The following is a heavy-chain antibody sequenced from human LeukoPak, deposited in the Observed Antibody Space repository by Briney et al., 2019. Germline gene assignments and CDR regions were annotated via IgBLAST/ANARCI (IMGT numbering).Heavy chain of an antibody. J-gene: IGHJ4*02. Sequence: GGSLRLSCAASGFTFSSYAMSWVRQAPGKGLEWVSAISGSGGSTYYADSVKGRFTISRDNSKNTLYLQMNSLRAEDMAVYYCAKGSLGVTGFDYWGQGTLVTVSS. CDR3: AKGSLGVTGFDY. V-gene: IGHV3-23*01. CDR1: GFTFSSYA. D-gene: IGHD1-26*01. CDR2: ISGSGGST.